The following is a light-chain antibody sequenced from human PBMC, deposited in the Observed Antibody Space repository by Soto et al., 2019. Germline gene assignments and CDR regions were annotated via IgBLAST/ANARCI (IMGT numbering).Light chain of an antibody. Sequence: EIVLTQSPATLSLSPGERATLSCRASQSVSTYLAWYQQKLGQAPRLLIYDASSRATGIPARFSGSGSGTDFALTISSLVPEDFAVYYCQQRSNWPRYTFGQGTKLEIK. CDR1: QSVSTY. CDR3: QQRSNWPRYT. CDR2: DAS. J-gene: IGKJ2*01. V-gene: IGKV3-11*01.